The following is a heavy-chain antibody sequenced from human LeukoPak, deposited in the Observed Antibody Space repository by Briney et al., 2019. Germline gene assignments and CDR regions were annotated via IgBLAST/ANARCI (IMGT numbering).Heavy chain of an antibody. J-gene: IGHJ4*02. D-gene: IGHD3-10*01. CDR3: ARADPYYYGSGSYYSPFDY. CDR2: IYYSGST. Sequence: NPSETLSLTCTVSGGSISSYYWSWIRQPPGKGLEWIGYIYYSGSTYYNPSLKSRVTISVDTSKNQFSLKLSSVTAADTAVYYCARADPYYYGSGSYYSPFDYWGQGTLVTVSS. V-gene: IGHV4-59*08. CDR1: GGSISSYY.